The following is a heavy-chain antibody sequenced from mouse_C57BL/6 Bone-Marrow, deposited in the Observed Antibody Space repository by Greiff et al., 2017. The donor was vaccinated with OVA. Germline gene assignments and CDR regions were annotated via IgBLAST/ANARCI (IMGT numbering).Heavy chain of an antibody. D-gene: IGHD1-1*01. CDR1: GYTFTSYW. Sequence: QVQLQQPGTELVKPGASVKLSCKASGYTFTSYWMHWVKQRPGQGLKWIGNINPSNGGTNYIEKFKSKATLTVDKSSSTAYMQLSSLTSEDSAVYYCARRGYGSLFAYWGQGTLVTVSA. J-gene: IGHJ3*01. CDR3: ARRGYGSLFAY. CDR2: INPSNGGT. V-gene: IGHV1-53*01.